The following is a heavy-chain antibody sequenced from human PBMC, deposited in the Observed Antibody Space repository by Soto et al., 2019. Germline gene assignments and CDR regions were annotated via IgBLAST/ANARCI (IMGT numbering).Heavy chain of an antibody. D-gene: IGHD3-22*01. CDR3: ARHVYYYDNGGQEGHAFEI. CDR2: IHYTGST. CDR1: GDCISGYY. V-gene: IGHV4-59*01. J-gene: IGHJ3*02. Sequence: XASLSLTCSVCGDCISGYYWSWIRQPPGKGLEWIGYIHYTGSTNYNPSLTSRVVISVDTSKNQLSLRLNSLSAADTAVYYCARHVYYYDNGGQEGHAFEIWAQGTMVTVSS.